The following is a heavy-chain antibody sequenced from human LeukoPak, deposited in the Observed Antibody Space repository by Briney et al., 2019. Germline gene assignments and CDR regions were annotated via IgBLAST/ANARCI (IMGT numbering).Heavy chain of an antibody. D-gene: IGHD3-22*01. Sequence: PGRSLRLSCAASGFTFSNYGMHWVRQAPGKGLEWVAIISYDGSNKYLADSVKGRFTISRDNTKNTLYLQMSSLRADDTAVYYCAKTSGYYLYYFDYWGQGTLVTVSS. J-gene: IGHJ4*02. CDR2: ISYDGSNK. CDR3: AKTSGYYLYYFDY. CDR1: GFTFSNYG. V-gene: IGHV3-30*18.